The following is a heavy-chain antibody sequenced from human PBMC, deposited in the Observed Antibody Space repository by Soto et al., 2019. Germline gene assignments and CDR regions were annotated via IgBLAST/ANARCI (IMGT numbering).Heavy chain of an antibody. CDR2: MNPNSGNT. V-gene: IGHV1-8*01. CDR3: AMCSDYDYVWGSNRYYYYGMDV. CDR1: GYTFTSYD. J-gene: IGHJ6*02. Sequence: QVQLVQSGAEVKKPGASVKVSCKASGYTFTSYDINWVRQATGQGLEWMGWMNPNSGNTGYAQKFQGRVTMTRNTSISTAYMELSSLRSEDTAVYYCAMCSDYDYVWGSNRYYYYGMDVWGQGTTVTVSS. D-gene: IGHD3-16*01.